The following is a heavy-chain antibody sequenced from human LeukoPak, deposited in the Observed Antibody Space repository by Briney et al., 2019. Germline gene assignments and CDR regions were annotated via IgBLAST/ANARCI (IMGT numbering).Heavy chain of an antibody. CDR2: ISSGGST. D-gene: IGHD2-15*01. CDR1: GFIFNNYA. V-gene: IGHV3-23*01. J-gene: IGHJ4*02. Sequence: GGSLRLSCAASGFIFNNYAMSWVRQAPGKGLEWVSGISSGGSTYYADSVQGRFTISRDNSKNMLYLQMNTLRAEDTAVFYCAKEGGHSYDYFDYWGQGTLVTVSS. CDR3: AKEGGHSYDYFDY.